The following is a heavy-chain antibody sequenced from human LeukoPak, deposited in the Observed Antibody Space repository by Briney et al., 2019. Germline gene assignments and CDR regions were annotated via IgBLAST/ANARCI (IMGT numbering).Heavy chain of an antibody. CDR3: ATPPDSSSWYSPFDY. Sequence: GGSLRLSCAASGFAFSSYAMSWVRQAPGKGLEWVSAISGSGGSTYYADSVKGRFTISRDNSKNTLYLQMNSLRAEDTAVYYCATPPDSSSWYSPFDYWGQGTLVTVSS. CDR2: ISGSGGST. V-gene: IGHV3-23*01. D-gene: IGHD6-13*01. CDR1: GFAFSSYA. J-gene: IGHJ4*02.